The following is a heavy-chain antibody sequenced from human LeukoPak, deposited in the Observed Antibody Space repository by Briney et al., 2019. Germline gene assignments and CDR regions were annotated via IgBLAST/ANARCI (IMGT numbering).Heavy chain of an antibody. V-gene: IGHV1-69*04. J-gene: IGHJ4*02. CDR3: ARDRRGYSYGTFDY. D-gene: IGHD5-18*01. Sequence: SVKVSCKASGGTFSSYAISWVRQAPGQELEWMGRIIPILGIANYAQKFQGRVTITADKSTSTAYMELSSLRSEDTAVYYCARDRRGYSYGTFDYWGQGTLVTVSS. CDR2: IIPILGIA. CDR1: GGTFSSYA.